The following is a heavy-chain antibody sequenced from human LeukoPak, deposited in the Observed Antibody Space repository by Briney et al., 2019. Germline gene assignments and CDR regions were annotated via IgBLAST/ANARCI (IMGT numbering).Heavy chain of an antibody. J-gene: IGHJ4*02. Sequence: SETLSLTCTVSGGSISSYYWSWIRQPAGKGLEWIGTIYYSGSTYYNPSLKSRVTISVDMSKNQFSLKLNSVTAADTALYYCMRHVSPSREFDYWGQGTLVTVSS. CDR1: GGSISSYY. D-gene: IGHD5/OR15-5a*01. CDR3: MRHVSPSREFDY. V-gene: IGHV4-59*05. CDR2: IYYSGST.